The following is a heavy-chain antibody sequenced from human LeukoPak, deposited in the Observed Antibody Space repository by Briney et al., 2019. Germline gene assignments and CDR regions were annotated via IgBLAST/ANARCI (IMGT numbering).Heavy chain of an antibody. CDR2: ISYDGSNK. CDR1: GFTFSSYA. Sequence: GRSLRLSCAASGFTFSSYAMHWVRQAPGKGLEWVAVISYDGSNKYYADSVKGRFTISRDNSKNTLYLQMNSLRAEDTAVYYCARVMAPRSSSWYLDYWGQGTLVTVSS. CDR3: ARVMAPRSSSWYLDY. J-gene: IGHJ4*02. D-gene: IGHD6-13*01. V-gene: IGHV3-30-3*01.